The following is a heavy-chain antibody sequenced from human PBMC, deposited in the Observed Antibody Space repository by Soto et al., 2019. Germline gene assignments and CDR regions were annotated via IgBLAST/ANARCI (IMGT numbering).Heavy chain of an antibody. CDR1: GGTFSSYT. J-gene: IGHJ3*02. CDR3: ARDVIAAAGDDAFDI. Sequence: QVQLVQSGAEVKKPGSSVKVSCKASGGTFSSYTISWVRQAPGQGLEWMGRIIPILGIANYAQKFQGRVTITADKSTSTAYMELSSLRSEDTAVYYCARDVIAAAGDDAFDIWGQGTMVTVSS. V-gene: IGHV1-69*08. D-gene: IGHD6-13*01. CDR2: IIPILGIA.